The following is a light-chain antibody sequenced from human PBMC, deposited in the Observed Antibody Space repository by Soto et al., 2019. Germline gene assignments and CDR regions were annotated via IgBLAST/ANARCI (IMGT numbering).Light chain of an antibody. V-gene: IGLV1-40*01. CDR2: GNS. Sequence: QSVLTQPPSLSGAPGLRVTISCTGSSSNIGAADDVHWYQQLPGTAPKLLIYGNSNRPSGVPDRFSGSKSGTSASLAITGLQAEDEADYYCQSYDSSLSGYVFGTGTKLTVL. CDR3: QSYDSSLSGYV. CDR1: SSNIGAADD. J-gene: IGLJ1*01.